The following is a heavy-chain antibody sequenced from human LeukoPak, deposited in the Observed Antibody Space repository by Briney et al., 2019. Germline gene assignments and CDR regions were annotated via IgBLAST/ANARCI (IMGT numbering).Heavy chain of an antibody. V-gene: IGHV3-74*01. CDR1: GFTFSGYW. CDR2: INTDGSST. D-gene: IGHD6-19*01. CDR3: ASNSGPPRYWFDP. J-gene: IGHJ5*02. Sequence: PGGSLRLSCAASGFTFSGYWMHWVRQPPGKGLVWVSRINTDGSSTTYADSVKGRFTISRDNAKNTLYLQMNSLRAEDTALYYCASNSGPPRYWFDPWGQGSLVTVSS.